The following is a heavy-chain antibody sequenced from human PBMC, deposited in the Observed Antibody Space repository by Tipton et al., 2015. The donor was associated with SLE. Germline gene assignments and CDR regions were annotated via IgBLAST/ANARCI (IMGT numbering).Heavy chain of an antibody. CDR2: ISNNGGNP. J-gene: IGHJ4*02. CDR3: ARRATTNSYDY. V-gene: IGHV3-64*01. CDR1: GFNFENYG. D-gene: IGHD1-26*01. Sequence: SLRLSCAASGFNFENYGMIWVRQAPGKGLEYVSAISNNGGNPYYANSVKGRFTISRDDSKNMLYLQMGSLRDEDMGVYYCARRATTNSYDYWSRGTLVTVSS.